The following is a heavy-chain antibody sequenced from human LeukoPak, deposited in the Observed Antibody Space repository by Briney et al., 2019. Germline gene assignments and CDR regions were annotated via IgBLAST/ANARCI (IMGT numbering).Heavy chain of an antibody. V-gene: IGHV1-3*01. Sequence: GASVKVSCKASGYTFTSYAMHWVRQVPGQRLEWMGWINAGNGSTKYSQKFQGRVTIIRDTSASTAYMELSSLRSEDTAVYYCARGRQNTMIVVVNWFDPWGQGTLVTVSS. J-gene: IGHJ5*02. CDR1: GYTFTSYA. CDR3: ARGRQNTMIVVVNWFDP. CDR2: INAGNGST. D-gene: IGHD3-22*01.